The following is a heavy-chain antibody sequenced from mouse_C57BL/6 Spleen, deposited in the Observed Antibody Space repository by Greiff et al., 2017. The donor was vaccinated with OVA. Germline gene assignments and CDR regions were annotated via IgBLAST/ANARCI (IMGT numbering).Heavy chain of an antibody. V-gene: IGHV14-3*01. CDR2: IDPANGNT. CDR3: ARLYYGSSYFDY. D-gene: IGHD1-1*01. CDR1: GFNIKNTY. J-gene: IGHJ2*01. Sequence: EVMLVESVAELVRPGASVKLSCTASGFNIKNTYMHWVKQRPEQGLEWIGRIDPANGNTKYAPKFQGKATITADTSSNTAYLQLSSLTSEDTAIYYCARLYYGSSYFDYWGQGTTLTVSS.